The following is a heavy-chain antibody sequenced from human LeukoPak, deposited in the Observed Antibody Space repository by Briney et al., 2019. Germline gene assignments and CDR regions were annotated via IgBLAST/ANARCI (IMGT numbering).Heavy chain of an antibody. D-gene: IGHD3-3*01. CDR2: ISYDGSNK. Sequence: PGGSLRLSCAASEFTFSNYAMYWVRQAPGKGLEWVALISYDGSNKYYADSVKGRFTISRDNSKNTLDLQMNSLRAEDTAMYYCARGSYGVVMLYYFDYWGQETLVTVSS. V-gene: IGHV3-30-3*01. CDR3: ARGSYGVVMLYYFDY. CDR1: EFTFSNYA. J-gene: IGHJ4*02.